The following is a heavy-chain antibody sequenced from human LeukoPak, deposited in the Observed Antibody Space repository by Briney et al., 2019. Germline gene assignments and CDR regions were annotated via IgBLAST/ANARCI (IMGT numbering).Heavy chain of an antibody. Sequence: ASVKVSCKASGYTFTSYDINWVRQATGQGLEWMGWMNPNSGNTGYAQKFQGRVTITRNTSISTAYMELSSLRSEDTAVYYCAKWKFADVRKNYYGSGSYYGGFDYWGPGTLVTVSS. D-gene: IGHD3-10*01. J-gene: IGHJ4*02. V-gene: IGHV1-8*03. CDR1: GYTFTSYD. CDR2: MNPNSGNT. CDR3: AKWKFADVRKNYYGSGSYYGGFDY.